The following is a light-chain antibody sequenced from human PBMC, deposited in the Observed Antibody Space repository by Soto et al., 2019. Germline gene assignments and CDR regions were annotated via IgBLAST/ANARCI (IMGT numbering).Light chain of an antibody. CDR3: QQYGSSPPYT. J-gene: IGKJ2*01. CDR1: QSVSSSY. Sequence: EIVLTQSPGTLSLSPGERATLSCRASQSVSSSYLAWYQQKPGQAPRLLIYGASSRATGIPDRFSGSGSGTDFTLTISRLXPEDFAVYYCQQYGSSPPYTFGQGTKVDIK. V-gene: IGKV3-20*01. CDR2: GAS.